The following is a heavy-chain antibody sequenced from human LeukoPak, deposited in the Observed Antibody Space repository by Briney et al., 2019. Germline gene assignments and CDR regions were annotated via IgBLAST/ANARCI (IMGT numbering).Heavy chain of an antibody. CDR3: ANDNSRRLGGNGFLEWLRNTFHMDV. Sequence: GGSLRLSCAASGLTFCSYNMNWVRQAPGKGLEWVSFISSGSNYIYYTDSVKGRFTISRDNAKNSLFLQMNSLRAEDTAVYYCANDNSRRLGGNGFLEWLRNTFHMDVWGKGTTVTVSS. CDR1: GLTFCSYN. J-gene: IGHJ6*03. V-gene: IGHV3-21*01. D-gene: IGHD3-3*01. CDR2: ISSGSNYI.